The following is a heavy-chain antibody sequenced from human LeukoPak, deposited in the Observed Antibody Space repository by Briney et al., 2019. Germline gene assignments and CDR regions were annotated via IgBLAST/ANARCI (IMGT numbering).Heavy chain of an antibody. V-gene: IGHV1-2*02. CDR2: INPNSGVT. CDR3: ARGQQWLEAFDY. D-gene: IGHD6-19*01. Sequence: ASVKVSRKASGYTFTGYYIHWVRQAPGQGLEWMGWINPNSGVTHYPQKFQGRVTMTRDTSIRTAYMEVSSLRSDDTAVYYCARGQQWLEAFDYWGLGTLVTVSS. CDR1: GYTFTGYY. J-gene: IGHJ4*02.